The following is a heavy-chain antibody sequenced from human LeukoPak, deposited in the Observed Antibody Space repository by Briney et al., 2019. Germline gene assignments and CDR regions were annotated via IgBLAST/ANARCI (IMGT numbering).Heavy chain of an antibody. V-gene: IGHV1-69*05. CDR2: IITIFGTA. Sequence: SVTVSFTASGGTFSIYAISWVRQAPGQGLEWMGGIITIFGTANYAQKFQGRVTITTDESTSTAYMELSSLRSEDTAVYYCASSSWSPNWGQGTLVTVSS. J-gene: IGHJ4*02. D-gene: IGHD6-13*01. CDR3: ASSSWSPN. CDR1: GGTFSIYA.